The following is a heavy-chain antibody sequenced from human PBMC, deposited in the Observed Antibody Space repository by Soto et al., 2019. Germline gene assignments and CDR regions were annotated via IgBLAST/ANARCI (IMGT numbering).Heavy chain of an antibody. D-gene: IGHD1-26*01. CDR2: IYYSGST. CDR3: ARVGWELLGYNWFDP. CDR1: GGSISSGGYY. Sequence: QVQLQESGPGLVKPSQTLSLTCTVSGGSISSGGYYWSWIRQHPGKGLEWIGNIYYSGSTYYNPSLKSRVTISVDTSKNQFSLKLSSVTAADTAVYYCARVGWELLGYNWFDPWGQGTLVTVSS. V-gene: IGHV4-31*03. J-gene: IGHJ5*02.